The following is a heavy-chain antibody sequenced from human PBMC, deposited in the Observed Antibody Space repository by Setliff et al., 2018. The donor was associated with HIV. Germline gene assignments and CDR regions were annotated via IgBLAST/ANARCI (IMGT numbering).Heavy chain of an antibody. V-gene: IGHV1-18*01. CDR3: ASPTSIAVAGTHRGKDYYYYGMDV. J-gene: IGHJ6*02. D-gene: IGHD6-19*01. Sequence: ASVKVSCKTSGYTFTNYGISWVRQAPGQGLEWMGWVTASDGNTNYAQKFQGRVTITADESTSTAYMELSSLRSEDTAVYYCASPTSIAVAGTHRGKDYYYYGMDVWGQGTTVTVSS. CDR1: GYTFTNYG. CDR2: VTASDGNT.